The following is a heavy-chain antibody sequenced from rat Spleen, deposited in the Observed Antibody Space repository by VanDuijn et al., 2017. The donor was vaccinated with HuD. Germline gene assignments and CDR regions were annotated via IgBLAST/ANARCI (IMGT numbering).Heavy chain of an antibody. V-gene: IGHV5-25*01. Sequence: EVQLVESGGGLVQPGRSMKLSCVVSGFTFSNYYMAWVRQAPTKGLEWVASISTGGINPSYRESVKGRFTISRDNAKSTLYLQMDSLRSEDTATYYCARDVYYGLHPPFAYWGQGTLVTVSS. D-gene: IGHD1-6*01. CDR1: GFTFSNYY. CDR3: ARDVYYGLHPPFAY. J-gene: IGHJ3*01. CDR2: ISTGGINP.